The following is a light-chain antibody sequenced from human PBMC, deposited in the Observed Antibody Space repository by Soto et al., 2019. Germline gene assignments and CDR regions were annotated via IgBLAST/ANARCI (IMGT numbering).Light chain of an antibody. CDR2: DAS. CDR3: QQYNSYSGRT. V-gene: IGKV1-5*01. J-gene: IGKJ1*01. Sequence: DIQMTQSPSTLSASVGDRVTITCRASQSISSWLAWYQQKPGKAPKLLIYDASSLESGVPSRFSGRGSGTEFTLTISSLQPDYFATYYCQQYNSYSGRTFGQGTKVEIK. CDR1: QSISSW.